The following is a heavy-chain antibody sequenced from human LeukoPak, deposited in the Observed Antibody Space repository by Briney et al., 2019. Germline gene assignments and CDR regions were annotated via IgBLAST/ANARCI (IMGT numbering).Heavy chain of an antibody. CDR2: ISGSGGST. D-gene: IGHD3-10*01. J-gene: IGHJ4*02. Sequence: GGSLRLSCAASGFTFSSYAMSWVRQAPGKGLEWVSAISGSGGSTYYADSVKGRFTISRDNSKNTLYLQMNSLRAEDTAVYYCANDLRPLWFGELLTPPNFDYWGQGTLVTVSS. CDR1: GFTFSSYA. V-gene: IGHV3-23*01. CDR3: ANDLRPLWFGELLTPPNFDY.